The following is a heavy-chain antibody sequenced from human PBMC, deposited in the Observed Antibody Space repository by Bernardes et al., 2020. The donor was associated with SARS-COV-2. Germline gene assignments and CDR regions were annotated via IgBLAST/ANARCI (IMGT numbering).Heavy chain of an antibody. V-gene: IGHV1-24*01. Sequence: ASVKVSCKVSGYTLTELSMHWARQAPGKGLEWMGGFDPGDGETIYAQKFQGRVTMTEDTSTDTAYMELSRLRSEDTAVDYCTTGSPFSMSWFDACGHGTLVTVSS. D-gene: IGHD3-22*01. CDR3: TTGSPFSMSWFDA. CDR1: GYTLTELS. CDR2: FDPGDGET. J-gene: IGHJ5*01.